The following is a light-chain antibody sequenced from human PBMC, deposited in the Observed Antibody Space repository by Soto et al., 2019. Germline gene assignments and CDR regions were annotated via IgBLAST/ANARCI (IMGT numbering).Light chain of an antibody. J-gene: IGLJ2*01. CDR1: SSNIENNF. CDR2: DND. CDR3: VAWDTSLTTTVL. V-gene: IGLV1-51*01. Sequence: QSVLTQPPSVSAAPGQKGIISCSGSSSNIENNFVSWYQQLPGTAPKLLIFDNDKLPSGIPDRFSGSKSGTSATLGITGLQTGDEADYYCVAWDTSLTTTVLFGGGTKLTVL.